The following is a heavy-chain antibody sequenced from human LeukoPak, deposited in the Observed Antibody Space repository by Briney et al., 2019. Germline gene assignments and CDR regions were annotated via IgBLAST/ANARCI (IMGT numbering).Heavy chain of an antibody. Sequence: GGPLRLSCAASGFTFSPYWMLWLRQAPGRGLVWVSRIYSDGSITNYADSVKGRFTISRDNARSTLFLQMNSLRAEDTAVYYCTRSDYFDYWGQGTLVTVSS. CDR2: IYSDGSIT. CDR1: GFTFSPYW. V-gene: IGHV3-74*01. CDR3: TRSDYFDY. J-gene: IGHJ4*02.